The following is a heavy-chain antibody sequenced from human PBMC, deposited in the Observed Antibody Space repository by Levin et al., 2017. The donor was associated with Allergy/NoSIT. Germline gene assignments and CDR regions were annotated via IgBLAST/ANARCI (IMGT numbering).Heavy chain of an antibody. Sequence: ASVKVSCKASGYTFTSYAMHWVRQAPGQRLEWMGWINAGNGNTKYSQKFQGRVTITRDTSASTAYMELSSLRSEDTAVYYCAIGSSSFYYYYYGMDVWGQGTTVTVSS. D-gene: IGHD6-6*01. V-gene: IGHV1-3*01. CDR1: GYTFTSYA. CDR3: AIGSSSFYYYYYGMDV. CDR2: INAGNGNT. J-gene: IGHJ6*02.